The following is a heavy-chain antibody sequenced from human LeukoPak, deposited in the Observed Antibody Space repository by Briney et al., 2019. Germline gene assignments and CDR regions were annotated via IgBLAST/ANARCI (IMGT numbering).Heavy chain of an antibody. CDR2: NFYNSNN. V-gene: IGHV4-39*07. D-gene: IGHD3-22*01. Sequence: PWETLSLTCTVSGGSISTSNYYWGRIPQPQCKGLEWNGNNFYNSNNYHTLYIRSRVTISLDTTRNQLYLKLNSETAADSSVYYCEKSSGYGLLDIWGQGTMVTVSS. J-gene: IGHJ3*02. CDR3: EKSSGYGLLDI. CDR1: GGSISTSNYY.